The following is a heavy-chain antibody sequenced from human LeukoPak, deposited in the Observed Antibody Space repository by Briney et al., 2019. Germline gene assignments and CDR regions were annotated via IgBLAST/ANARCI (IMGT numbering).Heavy chain of an antibody. CDR3: ARVGDVNFYDF. Sequence: GGSLRLSRVASGFTFSRYSMHWVRQIPGQGLEYVSAVNDDGDRTYYADSVKARFTISRDNSKNTLFLQMGSLRAEDMAVYYCARVGDVNFYDFWGQGTLVTVSS. CDR2: VNDDGDRT. D-gene: IGHD5-24*01. CDR1: GFTFSRYS. J-gene: IGHJ4*02. V-gene: IGHV3-64*02.